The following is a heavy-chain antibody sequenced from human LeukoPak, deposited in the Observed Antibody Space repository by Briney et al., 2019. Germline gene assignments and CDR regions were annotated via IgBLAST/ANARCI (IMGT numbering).Heavy chain of an antibody. V-gene: IGHV3-23*01. J-gene: IGHJ4*02. CDR3: AKQLGYCSDGSCYFPY. Sequence: GGSLRLSCAASGFTFSSYTMNWVRQAPGKGLEWVSAISNNGGYTYYADSVQGRFTISRDNSKSTLCLQMNSLRAEDTAVYYCAKQLGYCSDGSCYFPYWGQGTLVTVSS. D-gene: IGHD2-15*01. CDR2: ISNNGGYT. CDR1: GFTFSSYT.